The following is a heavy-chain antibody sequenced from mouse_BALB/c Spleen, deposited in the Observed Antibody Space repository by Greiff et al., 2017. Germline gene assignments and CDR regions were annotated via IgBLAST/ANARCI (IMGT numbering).Heavy chain of an antibody. Sequence: EVQVVESGGGLVQPGGSRKLSCAASGFTFSDYGMAWVRQAPGKGPEWVAFISNLAYSIYYADTVTGRFTISRENAKNTLYLEMSSLRSEDTAMYYCARAFTFFDYWGQGTTLTVSS. CDR1: GFTFSDYG. D-gene: IGHD1-1*01. V-gene: IGHV5-15*02. CDR3: ARAFTFFDY. J-gene: IGHJ2*01. CDR2: ISNLAYSI.